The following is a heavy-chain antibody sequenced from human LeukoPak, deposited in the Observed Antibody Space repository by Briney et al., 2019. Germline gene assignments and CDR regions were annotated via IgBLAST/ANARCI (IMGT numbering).Heavy chain of an antibody. CDR3: AKAAASDTVTTLGVDY. D-gene: IGHD4-17*01. CDR1: GFTFNNYA. Sequence: GGSMRLSCAVSGFTFNNYAMSWVRQAPGKGLEWVSAIGASGDNTYYADSVKGRFTISRDNSKNMLNLHMNSLRAEDTAIYHCAKAAASDTVTTLGVDYWGQGTLVTVSS. CDR2: IGASGDNT. V-gene: IGHV3-23*01. J-gene: IGHJ4*02.